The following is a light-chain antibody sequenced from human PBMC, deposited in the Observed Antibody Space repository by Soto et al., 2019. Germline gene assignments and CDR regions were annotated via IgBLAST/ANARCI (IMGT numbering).Light chain of an antibody. CDR1: QSVSSSY. CDR3: QQYGTSSWT. CDR2: GAS. J-gene: IGKJ1*01. V-gene: IGKV3-20*01. Sequence: IALTQSPGTLSLSPWERATLSCRASQSVSSSYLAWYQQKPGQAPRLLIYGASSRATGIPDRFSGSGSGTDFTLTISRLEPEDFAVYYCQQYGTSSWTFGQGTKVDIK.